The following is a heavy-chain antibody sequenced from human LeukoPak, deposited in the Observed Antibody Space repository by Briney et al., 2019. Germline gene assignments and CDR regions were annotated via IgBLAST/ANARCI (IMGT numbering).Heavy chain of an antibody. CDR3: ARDYGIYYVTYYYYYMDV. CDR2: TYYRSKWYN. CDR1: GDSVSSNSAA. V-gene: IGHV6-1*01. J-gene: IGHJ6*03. D-gene: IGHD1-26*01. Sequence: SQTLSLTCAISGDSVSSNSAAWNWIRQSPSRGLEWLGRTYYRSKWYNDYAVSVKSRITINPDTSKNQFSLQLNSGNPEDKALYYCARDYGIYYVTYYYYYMDVWGKGTTVTVSS.